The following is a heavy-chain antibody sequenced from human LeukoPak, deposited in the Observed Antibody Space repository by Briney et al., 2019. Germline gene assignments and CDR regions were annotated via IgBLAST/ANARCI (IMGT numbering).Heavy chain of an antibody. CDR2: INPSGGST. CDR1: GYTFTSYY. CDR3: ARLGSGEDDGGWVDY. D-gene: IGHD3-10*01. Sequence: ASVKVSCKASGYTFTSYYMHWVRQAPGQGLEWMGIINPSGGSTSYAQKFQGRVTMTRDTSTSTVYMELSSLRSEDTAVYYCARLGSGEDDGGWVDYWGQGTLVTVSS. V-gene: IGHV1-46*01. J-gene: IGHJ4*02.